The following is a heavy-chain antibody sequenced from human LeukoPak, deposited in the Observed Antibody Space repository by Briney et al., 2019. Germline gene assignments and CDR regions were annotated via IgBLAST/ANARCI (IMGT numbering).Heavy chain of an antibody. J-gene: IGHJ4*02. V-gene: IGHV3-23*01. D-gene: IGHD3-22*01. CDR3: AIMHGYYDGSGFWVQ. Sequence: GGSLTLSCAAYGFTFSSKGMSWVGQAGGKGMEWDSFFSPSCYRTSHPASVEGRFTISRDNTRNTLYLQINSLRDEDTGVYYCAIMHGYYDGSGFWVQWGQGTLVTVSS. CDR2: FSPSCYRT. CDR1: GFTFSSKG.